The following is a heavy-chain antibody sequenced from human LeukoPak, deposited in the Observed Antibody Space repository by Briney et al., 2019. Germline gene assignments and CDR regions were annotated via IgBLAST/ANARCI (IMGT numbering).Heavy chain of an antibody. CDR3: ARFPYSSGWTIEDY. CDR1: GFTFSSYA. D-gene: IGHD6-19*01. V-gene: IGHV3-53*01. CDR2: IYSGGST. J-gene: IGHJ4*02. Sequence: GGSLRLSCAASGFTFSSYAMSWVRQAPGKGLEWVSVIYSGGSTYYADSVKGRFTISRDNSKNTLYLQMNSLRAEDTAVYYCARFPYSSGWTIEDYWGQGTLVTVSS.